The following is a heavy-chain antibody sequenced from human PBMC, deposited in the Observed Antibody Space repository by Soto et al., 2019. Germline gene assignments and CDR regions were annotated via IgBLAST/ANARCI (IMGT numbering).Heavy chain of an antibody. D-gene: IGHD1-26*01. V-gene: IGHV4-39*01. J-gene: IGHJ4*02. CDR2: IYYSGST. CDR3: AKPSGSYLYYFDY. Sequence: QLQLQESGPGLVKPSETLSLTCTVSGGSISRSFYYWGWIRQPPGKGLEWIGSIYYSGSTYYNPSLKSRVTISVDTSKNQFSLKLSSVTAADTAVYYCAKPSGSYLYYFDYWGQGTLVTVSS. CDR1: GGSISRSFYY.